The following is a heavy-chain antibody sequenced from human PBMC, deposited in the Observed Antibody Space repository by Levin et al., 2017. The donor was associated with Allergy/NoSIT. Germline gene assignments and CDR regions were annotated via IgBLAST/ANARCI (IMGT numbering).Heavy chain of an antibody. D-gene: IGHD2-15*01. CDR2: LFSLFLSP. CDR3: ARLWGGGLVVTTTYYYNGMDV. J-gene: IGHJ6*02. V-gene: IGHV3-33*07. Sequence: GLSLRLSWEEEGGKGRREGRKGGREEKGKGLEWFAFLFSLFLSPPSSSSFQGRFTVSRDNSKNTLYLQMDSLRADDTAVYYCARLWGGGLVVTTTYYYNGMDVWGQGTTVIVSS. CDR1: GGKGRREG.